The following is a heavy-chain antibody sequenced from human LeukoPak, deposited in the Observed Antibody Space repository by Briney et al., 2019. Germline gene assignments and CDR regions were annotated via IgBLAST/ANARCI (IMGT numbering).Heavy chain of an antibody. CDR1: GFTFSSYE. CDR3: AKGNYYYMDV. J-gene: IGHJ6*03. Sequence: GGSLRLSCAASGFTFSSYEMNWVRQAPGKGLEWVSYISSSGSTIYYADSVKGRFTISRDNSKNSLYLQMNSLRTEDTALYYCAKGNYYYMDVWGKGTTVTVSS. CDR2: ISSSGSTI. V-gene: IGHV3-48*03.